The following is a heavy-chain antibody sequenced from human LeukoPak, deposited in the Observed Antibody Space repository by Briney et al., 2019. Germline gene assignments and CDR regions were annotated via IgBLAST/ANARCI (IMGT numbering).Heavy chain of an antibody. CDR3: ATAGYCSGGSCYSGSAYYYYYMDV. Sequence: GGSLRLSCAASGFTFSSYGMHWVRQAPGKGLEWVAVISYDGSNKYYADSVKGRFTISRDNSKNTLYLQMNSLRAEDTAVYYCATAGYCSGGSCYSGSAYYYYYMDVWGKGTTVTVSS. CDR2: ISYDGSNK. J-gene: IGHJ6*03. D-gene: IGHD2-15*01. V-gene: IGHV3-30*03. CDR1: GFTFSSYG.